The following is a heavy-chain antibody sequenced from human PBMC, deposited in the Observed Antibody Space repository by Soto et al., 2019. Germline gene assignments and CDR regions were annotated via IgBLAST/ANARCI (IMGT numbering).Heavy chain of an antibody. J-gene: IGHJ3*02. CDR3: GSVVPDATGSAFDI. CDR1: GGTFSSYA. V-gene: IGHV1-69*13. D-gene: IGHD2-2*01. Sequence: SVKVSCKASGGTFSSYAISWVRQAPGQGLEWMGGIIPIFGTANYAQKFQGRVTITADESTSTAYMELSSLRSEDTAVYYCGSVVPDATGSAFDIWGQGTMVTVSS. CDR2: IIPIFGTA.